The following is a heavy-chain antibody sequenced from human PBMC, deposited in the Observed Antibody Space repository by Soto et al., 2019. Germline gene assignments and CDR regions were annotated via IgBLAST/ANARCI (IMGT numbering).Heavy chain of an antibody. CDR1: GFTFSDCY. D-gene: IGHD4-17*01. CDR3: ASRINLRTASTFDY. J-gene: IGHJ4*02. Sequence: QVQLVESGGGLVKPGGSLRLSCAASGFTFSDCYMSWFRQAPGKGLEWISYIGSTGSTIYYADSVRGRFTIARDNAKNSLYLQMNSLRDEDTAMYYCASRINLRTASTFDYWGQGTLVTVSS. CDR2: IGSTGSTI. V-gene: IGHV3-11*01.